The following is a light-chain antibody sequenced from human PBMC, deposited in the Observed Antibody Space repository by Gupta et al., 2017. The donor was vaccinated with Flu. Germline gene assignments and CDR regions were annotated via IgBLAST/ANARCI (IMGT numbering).Light chain of an antibody. CDR1: QGITDD. V-gene: IGKV1-17*01. CDR2: GAS. CDR3: LQHNTYPWT. Sequence: DIQMTQSPSSLSAFVGDRVTITCRASQGITDDLGWYQQKPGEAPKRLIYGASTLQSGVPSRFSGSGSGTDFTLTITSLQPEDFATYYCLQHNTYPWTFGQGTRVEIK. J-gene: IGKJ1*01.